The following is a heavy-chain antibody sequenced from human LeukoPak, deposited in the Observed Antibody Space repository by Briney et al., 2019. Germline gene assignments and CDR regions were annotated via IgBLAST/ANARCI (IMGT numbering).Heavy chain of an antibody. Sequence: GGSLRLSCAASGFTFSSYAMHWVRQAPGKGLEWVAVISYDGSNKYYADSVKGRFTISRDNSKNTLYLQMNSLRAEDTAVYYCARGRRYSSGWKGVYWGQGTLVTVSS. J-gene: IGHJ4*02. V-gene: IGHV3-30*04. D-gene: IGHD6-19*01. CDR1: GFTFSSYA. CDR3: ARGRRYSSGWKGVY. CDR2: ISYDGSNK.